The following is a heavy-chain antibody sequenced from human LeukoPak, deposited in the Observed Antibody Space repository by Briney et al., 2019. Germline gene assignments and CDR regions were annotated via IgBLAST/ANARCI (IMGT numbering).Heavy chain of an antibody. D-gene: IGHD4-17*01. CDR2: IGGSGTYA. J-gene: IGHJ3*01. CDR3: GRDPNGDYVGAFEF. Sequence: GGSLRVSCVASGFTFATYAMTWVRLTPGKGLEWVASIGGSGTYANYADFVRGRFTISRDNSKDTLYLQLNSLRAEDTAVYYCGRDPNGDYVGAFEFWGQGTLVSVSS. V-gene: IGHV3-23*01. CDR1: GFTFATYA.